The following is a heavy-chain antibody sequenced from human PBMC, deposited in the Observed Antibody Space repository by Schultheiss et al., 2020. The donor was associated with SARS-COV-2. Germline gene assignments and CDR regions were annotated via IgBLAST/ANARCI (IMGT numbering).Heavy chain of an antibody. Sequence: ASVKVSCKASGYTFTSYDINWVRQATGQGLEWMGWMNPNSGKTGYAQKLQGRVTMTTDTSTSTAYMELSGLRSEDTAVYYCARAPYCGGDCPYSFDSWGQGTLVTVSS. CDR2: MNPNSGKT. J-gene: IGHJ4*02. V-gene: IGHV1-8*01. D-gene: IGHD2-21*01. CDR3: ARAPYCGGDCPYSFDS. CDR1: GYTFTSYD.